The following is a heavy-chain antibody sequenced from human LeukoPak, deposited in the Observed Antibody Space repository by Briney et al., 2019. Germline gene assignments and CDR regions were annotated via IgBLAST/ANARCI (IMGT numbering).Heavy chain of an antibody. V-gene: IGHV3-23*01. Sequence: GGSLRLSCAASGFTFSDYVMSWVRQAPGKGLEWVSAISGGGAISTYYADSVKGRFTISRDNSKNALYLQMNSLRAEDTAVYYCAKVYYYDSSGTNWFDPWGQGTLVTVSS. CDR2: ISGGGAIST. J-gene: IGHJ5*02. D-gene: IGHD3-22*01. CDR3: AKVYYYDSSGTNWFDP. CDR1: GFTFSDYV.